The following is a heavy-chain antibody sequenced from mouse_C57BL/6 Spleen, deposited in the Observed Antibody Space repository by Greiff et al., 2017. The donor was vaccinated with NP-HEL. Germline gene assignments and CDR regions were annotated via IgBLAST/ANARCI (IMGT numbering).Heavy chain of an antibody. J-gene: IGHJ3*01. Sequence: QVQLQQSGAELMKPGASVKLSCKATGYTFTGYWIEWVKQRPGHGLEWIGEILPGSGSTNYNEKFKGKATFTADTSSNTAYMQLSSLTTEDSAIYYCARVGSTVVATSHRFAYWGQGTLVTVSA. CDR1: GYTFTGYW. CDR3: ARVGSTVVATSHRFAY. V-gene: IGHV1-9*01. D-gene: IGHD1-1*01. CDR2: ILPGSGST.